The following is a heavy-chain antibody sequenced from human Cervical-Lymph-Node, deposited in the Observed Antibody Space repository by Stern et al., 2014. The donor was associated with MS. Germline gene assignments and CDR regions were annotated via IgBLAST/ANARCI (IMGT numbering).Heavy chain of an antibody. V-gene: IGHV4-31*03. D-gene: IGHD5-18*01. Sequence: AQLVESCPGLVKPSQTLSLTCPVSGDSITRGGYYWSWIRQHPGKGLEWIGSIYYSGATFYNPSLKSRVTISLDTSKNQFSLRLSSVTAADTAVYYCARDWSGSSIHLAPAYGGHIRFDPWGQGTLVTVSS. CDR1: GDSITRGGYY. J-gene: IGHJ5*02. CDR2: IYYSGAT. CDR3: ARDWSGSSIHLAPAYGGHIRFDP.